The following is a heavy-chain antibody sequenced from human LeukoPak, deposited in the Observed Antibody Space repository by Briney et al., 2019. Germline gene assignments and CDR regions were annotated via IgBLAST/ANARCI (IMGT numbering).Heavy chain of an antibody. CDR2: MNPNSGNT. Sequence: ASVKVSCKASGYTFSNYDINWVRQATGQGLEWMGWMNPNSGNTGYAQKFQGRVTMTRNTSISTAYMELSSLRSEDTAVYYCARSLRTTVTTNYWGQGTLVTVSS. CDR3: ARSLRTTVTTNY. D-gene: IGHD4-4*01. V-gene: IGHV1-8*01. CDR1: GYTFSNYD. J-gene: IGHJ4*02.